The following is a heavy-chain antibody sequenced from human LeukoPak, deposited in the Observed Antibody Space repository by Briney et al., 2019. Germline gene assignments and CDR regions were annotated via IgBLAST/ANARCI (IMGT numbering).Heavy chain of an antibody. D-gene: IGHD4-17*01. CDR2: IYYTGIT. V-gene: IGHV4-59*01. J-gene: IGHJ3*02. CDR3: ARLLDYDDTTNDGFDI. Sequence: SETLSLTCTVSGGSISGYYWTWIRQPPGKGLEWTGYIYYTGITNSNPSLKSRVTISVDTSKNQFSLRLWSVTAADTAVYYCARLLDYDDTTNDGFDIWGQGTMVTVSS. CDR1: GGSISGYY.